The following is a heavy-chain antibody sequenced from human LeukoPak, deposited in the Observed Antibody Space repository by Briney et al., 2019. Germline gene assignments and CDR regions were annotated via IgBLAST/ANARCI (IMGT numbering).Heavy chain of an antibody. Sequence: GASVKVSCKASGYTFTSYGISWVRQAPGQGLEWMGWISAYNGNTNYAQKLQGRVTMTTDTSTSTAYMELRSLRSDDTAVYYCARDQVFDYYGSGSYSHWGQGTLVTVSS. CDR3: ARDQVFDYYGSGSYSH. CDR1: GYTFTSYG. V-gene: IGHV1-18*01. J-gene: IGHJ4*02. CDR2: ISAYNGNT. D-gene: IGHD3-10*01.